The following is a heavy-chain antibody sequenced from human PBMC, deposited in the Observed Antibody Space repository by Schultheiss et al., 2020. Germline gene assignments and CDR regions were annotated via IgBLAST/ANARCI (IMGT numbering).Heavy chain of an antibody. CDR2: IIPIFGTA. CDR1: GGTFSSYG. Sequence: SVKVSCKASGGTFSSYGISWVRQAPGQGLEWMGGIIPIFGTANYAQKFQGRVTITADESTSTAYMELSSLRSEDTAVYYCAGDGRDGYNGFDYWGQGTLVTVSS. CDR3: AGDGRDGYNGFDY. V-gene: IGHV1-69*13. J-gene: IGHJ4*02. D-gene: IGHD5-24*01.